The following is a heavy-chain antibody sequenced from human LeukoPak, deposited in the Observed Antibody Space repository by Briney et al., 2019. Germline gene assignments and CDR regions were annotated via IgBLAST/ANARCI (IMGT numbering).Heavy chain of an antibody. CDR2: IIPIFGTA. D-gene: IGHD3-10*01. CDR1: GGTFSSYA. V-gene: IGHV1-69*01. CDR3: ARARGHRGSGSYLLGYDYYYYYMDV. J-gene: IGHJ6*03. Sequence: SVKVSCKASGGTFSSYAISWVRQAPGQGLEWMGGIIPIFGTANYAQKFQGRVTITADESTSTAYMELSSLRSEDTAVYYCARARGHRGSGSYLLGYDYYYYYMDVWGEGTTVTVSS.